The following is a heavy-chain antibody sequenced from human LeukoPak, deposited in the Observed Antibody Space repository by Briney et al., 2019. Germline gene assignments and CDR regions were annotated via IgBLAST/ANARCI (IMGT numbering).Heavy chain of an antibody. Sequence: GGSLRLSCAASGFPFSTYAMTWVRQTPGKGLEWVSGISDFGSSTYYADSVRGRFTISRDNAKNSLYLQMNSLRAEDTALYYCARESSGWYYFDYWGQGTLVTVSS. CDR2: ISDFGSST. D-gene: IGHD6-19*01. J-gene: IGHJ4*02. V-gene: IGHV3-23*01. CDR3: ARESSGWYYFDY. CDR1: GFPFSTYA.